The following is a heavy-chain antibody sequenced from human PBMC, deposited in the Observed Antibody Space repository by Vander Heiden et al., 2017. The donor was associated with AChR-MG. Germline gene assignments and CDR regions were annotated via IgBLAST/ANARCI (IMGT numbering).Heavy chain of an antibody. V-gene: IGHV1-2*04. J-gene: IGHJ5*02. Sequence: QVQLVQSGAEVKKPGASVKVSCKASGYTFTGYYLHWVRPAPGQGLEWMGWSNPNSGGTNYAQKFQGWVTMTRDTSISTAYMELSRLRSDDTAVYYCARGGELERRLGWFDPWGQGTLVTVSS. CDR1: GYTFTGYY. CDR3: ARGGELERRLGWFDP. D-gene: IGHD1-1*01. CDR2: SNPNSGGT.